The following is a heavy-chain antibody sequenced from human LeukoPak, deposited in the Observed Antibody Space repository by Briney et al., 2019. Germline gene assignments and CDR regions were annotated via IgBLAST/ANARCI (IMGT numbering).Heavy chain of an antibody. CDR2: VDTSGST. V-gene: IGHV4-4*07. CDR1: GASISSYY. J-gene: IGHJ6*03. CDR3: ARDEVTMVRGLISYYYYMDV. Sequence: SETLTLTCTVSGASISSYYWNWIRQTAEKGLEWIGRVDTSGSTNYNPSLKSRATISLDKSKNQFSLKLNSVTAADTAVYYCARDEVTMVRGLISYYYYMDVGGKGTTVTVSS. D-gene: IGHD3-10*01.